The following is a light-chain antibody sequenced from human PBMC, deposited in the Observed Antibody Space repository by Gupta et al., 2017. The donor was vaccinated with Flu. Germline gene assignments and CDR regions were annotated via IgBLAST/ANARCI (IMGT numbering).Light chain of an antibody. CDR1: QSISTW. V-gene: IGKV1-5*03. CDR2: MAS. J-gene: IGKJ1*01. Sequence: GDRVTITCRASQSISTWLAWYQQKPGKAPKILIYMASTLASGVPSRFSGSGSETEFTLTISSLQPDDFAAYYCQQYNNFLWTFGQGTKVEL. CDR3: QQYNNFLWT.